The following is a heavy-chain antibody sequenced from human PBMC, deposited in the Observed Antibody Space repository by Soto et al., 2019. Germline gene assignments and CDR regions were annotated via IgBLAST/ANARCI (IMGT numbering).Heavy chain of an antibody. J-gene: IGHJ4*02. CDR1: GFTFDDYA. CDR2: ISWNSGSI. D-gene: IGHD2-15*01. CDR3: AKDISWRNSVVVVSVFDY. Sequence: EVQLVESGGGLVQPGRSLRLSCAASGFTFDDYAMHWVRQAPGKGLEWVSGISWNSGSIGYAGSVKGRFTIARDNAKNSLYLQMNSLRAEDTALYYFAKDISWRNSVVVVSVFDYWGQGTLVTVSS. V-gene: IGHV3-9*01.